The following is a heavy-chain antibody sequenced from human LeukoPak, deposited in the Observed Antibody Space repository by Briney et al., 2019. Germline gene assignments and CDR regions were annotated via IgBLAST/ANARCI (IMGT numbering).Heavy chain of an antibody. V-gene: IGHV1-18*01. J-gene: IGHJ4*02. D-gene: IGHD3-22*01. CDR1: GYTFTSYG. CDR2: ISAYNGNT. Sequence: GASVKVSCKASGYTFTSYGISWVRQAPGQGLEWMGWISAYNGNTNYAQKLQSRVTMTTDTSTSTAYMELRRLRIDDTAVYYCARPYYYDSSGYYYWGQGTLVTVSS. CDR3: ARPYYYDSSGYYY.